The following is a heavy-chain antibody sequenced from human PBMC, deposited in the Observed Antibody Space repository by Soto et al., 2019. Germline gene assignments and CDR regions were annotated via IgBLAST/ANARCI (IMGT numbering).Heavy chain of an antibody. J-gene: IGHJ4*02. D-gene: IGHD3-3*01. CDR2: LSSDDKT. CDR1: GFIVSGIF. Sequence: EVRLVESGGGLVQPGGSLRLSCAASGFIVSGIFMTWVRQVPGKGPEWVSTLSSDDKTYYADSVRGRFTISRDSSKNTLFLKMNPRRAEDTAVYHCARDISGGSYDFWHGGQEPLVTVSS. CDR3: ARDISGGSYDFWH. V-gene: IGHV3-66*01.